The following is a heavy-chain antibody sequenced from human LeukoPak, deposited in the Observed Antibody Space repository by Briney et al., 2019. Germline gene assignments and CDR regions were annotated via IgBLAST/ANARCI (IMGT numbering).Heavy chain of an antibody. V-gene: IGHV3-21*01. Sequence: GGSLRLSCAASGFTFSSYPLNRVRQAPGKGLEWVSSIGTSGRYIYYADSVKGRFTISRDNAKNSLYLQMNSLRAEDTAVYYCARVHYDSREPTIDYWGQGTLVTVSS. D-gene: IGHD3-22*01. J-gene: IGHJ4*02. CDR3: ARVHYDSREPTIDY. CDR1: GFTFSSYP. CDR2: IGTSGRYI.